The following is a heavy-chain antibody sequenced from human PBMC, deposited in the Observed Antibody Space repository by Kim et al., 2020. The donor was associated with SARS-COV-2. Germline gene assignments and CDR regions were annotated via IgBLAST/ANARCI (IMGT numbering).Heavy chain of an antibody. J-gene: IGHJ4*02. CDR2: IKQEGREK. CDR3: ARDRISGPDTAMVLGEYGY. CDR1: GFTFSSYW. V-gene: IGHV3-7*01. Sequence: GGSLRLSCAASGFTFSSYWMSWVRQAPGKGLEWVANIKQEGREKYYVDSGKGRFTISRDNAKNSLYLQMNSLRAEDTAVYYCARDRISGPDTAMVLGEYGYWGQGTLVTVSS. D-gene: IGHD5-18*01.